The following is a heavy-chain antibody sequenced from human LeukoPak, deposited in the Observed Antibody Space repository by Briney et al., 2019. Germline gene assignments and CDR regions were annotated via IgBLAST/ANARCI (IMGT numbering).Heavy chain of an antibody. CDR2: IYHGGRT. D-gene: IGHD2-2*01. CDR3: ARRYCSSTSCRGEAFDP. Sequence: SETLSLTCAVSGASIDAAGYSWNWIRQAPGKDLEWIGNIYHGGRTSYKSSLKSRVTISVDTSKNHFSLKLTSVTAADTAVYYCARRYCSSTSCRGEAFDPWGQGTLVTVSS. V-gene: IGHV4-30-2*01. CDR1: GASIDAAGYS. J-gene: IGHJ5*02.